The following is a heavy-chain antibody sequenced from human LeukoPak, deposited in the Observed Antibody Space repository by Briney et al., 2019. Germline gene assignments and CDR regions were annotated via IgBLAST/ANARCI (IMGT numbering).Heavy chain of an antibody. CDR3: ARVPPYCSGGSCYHFDY. CDR1: GGSISSGSYY. D-gene: IGHD2-15*01. J-gene: IGHJ4*02. Sequence: SETLSLTCTVSGGSISSGSYYWSWIRQPAGEGLEWIGRIYTSGSTNYNPSLKSRVTISVDTSKNQFSLKLSSVTAADTAVYYCARVPPYCSGGSCYHFDYWGQGTLVTVSS. V-gene: IGHV4-61*02. CDR2: IYTSGST.